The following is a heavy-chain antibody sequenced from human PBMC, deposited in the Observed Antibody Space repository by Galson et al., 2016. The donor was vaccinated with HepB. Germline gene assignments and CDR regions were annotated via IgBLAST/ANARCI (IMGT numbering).Heavy chain of an antibody. CDR2: ISMDGSIK. J-gene: IGHJ4*02. D-gene: IGHD4/OR15-4a*01. CDR1: GFTFNTYD. Sequence: SLRLSCAASGFTFNTYDMHWVRQAPGKGLEWVAVISMDGSIKLYADSVKGRFTISGDNSKNALFLQINSLRAEDTAVYYCARDMVGGSPDYFDYWGQGTLVTVSS. CDR3: ARDMVGGSPDYFDY. V-gene: IGHV3-30*04.